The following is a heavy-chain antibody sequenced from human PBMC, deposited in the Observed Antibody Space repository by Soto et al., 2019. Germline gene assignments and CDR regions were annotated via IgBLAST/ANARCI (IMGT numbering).Heavy chain of an antibody. J-gene: IGHJ5*02. V-gene: IGHV2-5*02. CDR1: GFSLSTSGVG. CDR3: AHRRTLNGVLWFGDPLAWFDP. Sequence: SGPTLVNPTQTLTLTCTFSGFSLSTSGVGVGWIRQPPGKALECLALIYWDDDKRYSPSLKSRLTITKDTSKNQVVLTMTNMDPVDTATYYCAHRRTLNGVLWFGDPLAWFDPWGQGTLVTVSS. CDR2: IYWDDDK. D-gene: IGHD3-10*01.